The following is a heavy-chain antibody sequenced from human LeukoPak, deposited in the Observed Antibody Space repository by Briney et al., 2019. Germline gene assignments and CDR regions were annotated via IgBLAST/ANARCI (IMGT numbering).Heavy chain of an antibody. V-gene: IGHV3-30*04. CDR3: ESYGSGSFPGY. Sequence: HPGGSLRLSCAASGFTFSSYAMHWVRQAPGKGLEWVAVISSDGSNKYYADSMKGRFTISRDNSKNTLYLQMNSLRGEDTAVYYCESYGSGSFPGYWGQGTLVTVSS. J-gene: IGHJ4*02. CDR1: GFTFSSYA. D-gene: IGHD3-10*01. CDR2: ISSDGSNK.